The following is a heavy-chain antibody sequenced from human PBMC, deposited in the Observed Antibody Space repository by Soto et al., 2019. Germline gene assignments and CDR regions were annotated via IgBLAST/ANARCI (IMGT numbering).Heavy chain of an antibody. Sequence: SETLSLTCTVSGGSISSYYWSWIRQPPGQGLEWVGCIYYSGSTNYNPSLKSRVTISVDTSKNQFSLKLGSVTAADTAVYYCARSVFPWGQGTLVTVSS. J-gene: IGHJ5*02. CDR3: ARSVFP. V-gene: IGHV4-59*12. CDR1: GGSISSYY. CDR2: IYYSGST.